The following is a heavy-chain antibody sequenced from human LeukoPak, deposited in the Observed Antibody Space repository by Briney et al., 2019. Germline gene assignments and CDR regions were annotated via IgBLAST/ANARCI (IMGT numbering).Heavy chain of an antibody. J-gene: IGHJ4*02. D-gene: IGHD5-12*01. CDR3: ARKGHLVATIDFTLDY. CDR2: IRSKANSYAT. CDR1: GFTFSGSA. Sequence: RSGGSLRLSCAASGFTFSGSAMHWVRQASGKGLEWVGRIRSKANSYATAYAASVKGRFTISRDDSKNTAYLQMNSLKTEDTAVYYCARKGHLVATIDFTLDYWGQGTLVTVSS. V-gene: IGHV3-73*01.